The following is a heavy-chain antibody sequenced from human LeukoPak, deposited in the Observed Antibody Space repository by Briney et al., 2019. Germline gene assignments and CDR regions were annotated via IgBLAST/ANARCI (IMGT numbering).Heavy chain of an antibody. J-gene: IGHJ4*02. CDR2: VFHSGST. D-gene: IGHD5-12*01. CDR3: ARVGREDIVATLEDY. Sequence: PSGTLSLTCAVSGGFISSGHWWSWVRQSPGKGLEWIGEVFHSGSTNYNPSLKSRVTISVDTSKNQFSLKLSSVTATDTAVYYCARVGREDIVATLEDYWGQGTLVTVSS. V-gene: IGHV4-4*02. CDR1: GGFISSGHW.